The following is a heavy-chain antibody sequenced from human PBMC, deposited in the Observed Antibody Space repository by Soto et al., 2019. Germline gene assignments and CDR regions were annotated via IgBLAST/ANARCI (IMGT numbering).Heavy chain of an antibody. CDR2: ISYDGSNK. J-gene: IGHJ5*02. V-gene: IGHV3-30*18. D-gene: IGHD2-2*01. CDR1: GFTFSSYG. CDR3: AKDYCSSTSCFNWFDP. Sequence: GGSLRLSCAASGFTFSSYGMHRVRQAPGKGLEWVAVISYDGSNKYYADSVKGRFTISRDNSKNTLYLQMNSLRAEDTAVYYCAKDYCSSTSCFNWFDPWGQGTLVTVSS.